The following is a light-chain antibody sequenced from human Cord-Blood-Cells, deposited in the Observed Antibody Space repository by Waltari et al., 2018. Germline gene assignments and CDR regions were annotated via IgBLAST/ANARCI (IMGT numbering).Light chain of an antibody. V-gene: IGKV1-8*01. Sequence: AIRMTQSPSSLSASTGDRVTITCRASQGISSYLAWYQQKPGKAPKLLIYAASTLQSGVPSRFSGSGSGTDFTLTISCLQSEDFATYYCQQYHSYPLTCGGGTKVEIK. CDR1: QGISSY. CDR3: QQYHSYPLT. CDR2: AAS. J-gene: IGKJ4*01.